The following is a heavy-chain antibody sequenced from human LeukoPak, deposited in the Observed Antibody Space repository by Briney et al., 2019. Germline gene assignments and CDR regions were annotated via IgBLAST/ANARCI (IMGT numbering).Heavy chain of an antibody. D-gene: IGHD6-25*01. J-gene: IGHJ4*02. Sequence: GRSLRLSCAASGFTFRSYGMHWVRQAPGKGLEWVAVIWNDGSNKYYADSVKGRFTISRDNSKNTLFLQMNSLRAEDTAVYYCARLSGARHRSFDYWGQGTLVTVSS. CDR1: GFTFRSYG. CDR2: IWNDGSNK. V-gene: IGHV3-33*01. CDR3: ARLSGARHRSFDY.